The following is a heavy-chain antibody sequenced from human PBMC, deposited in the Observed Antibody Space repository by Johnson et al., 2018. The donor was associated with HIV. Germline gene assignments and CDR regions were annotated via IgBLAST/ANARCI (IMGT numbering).Heavy chain of an antibody. CDR3: ARDLQGRDAFDI. CDR1: GFTFSSYA. CDR2: ISGSGGST. Sequence: VQLVESGGGLVQPGGSLRLSCAASGFTFSSYAMSWVRQAPGKGLEWVSAISGSGGSTYYADSVKGRFTISRDNAKNSLYLQMNSLRAEDTAVYYCARDLQGRDAFDIWGQGTMVTVSS. J-gene: IGHJ3*02. V-gene: IGHV3-23*04.